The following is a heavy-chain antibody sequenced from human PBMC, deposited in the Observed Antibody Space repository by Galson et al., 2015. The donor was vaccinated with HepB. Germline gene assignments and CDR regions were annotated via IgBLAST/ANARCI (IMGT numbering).Heavy chain of an antibody. D-gene: IGHD1-26*01. CDR2: IDPSDSYT. CDR3: ARSGSSTTDYYYGMDV. V-gene: IGHV5-10-1*01. J-gene: IGHJ6*02. Sequence: QSGAEVKKPGESLRISCKGSGYSFTSYWISWVRQMPGKGLEWMGRIDPSDSYTNYSPSFQGHDTISADKSISTAYLQWSSLKASDTAMYYCARSGSSTTDYYYGMDVWGQGTTVTVSS. CDR1: GYSFTSYW.